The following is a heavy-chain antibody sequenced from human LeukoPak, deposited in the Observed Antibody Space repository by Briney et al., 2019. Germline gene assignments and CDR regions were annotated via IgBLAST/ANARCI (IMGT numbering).Heavy chain of an antibody. Sequence: GGSLRLSCAASGFTFSSYAMSWARQAPGKGLEWVSAITGSGGSTYYADSVKGRFTISRDNSKNTLYLQMSSLRAEDTAVYYCAKGLTYYYDSSGYYLWGQGTLVTVSS. CDR2: ITGSGGST. D-gene: IGHD3-22*01. CDR1: GFTFSSYA. V-gene: IGHV3-23*01. J-gene: IGHJ4*02. CDR3: AKGLTYYYDSSGYYL.